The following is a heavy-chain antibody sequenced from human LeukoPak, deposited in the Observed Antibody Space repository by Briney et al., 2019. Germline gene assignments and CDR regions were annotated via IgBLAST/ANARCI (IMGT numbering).Heavy chain of an antibody. Sequence: PGGSLRLSCAASGFTFTSYSMKWVRQAPGKGLEWVSSITSSSSYIYYADSVKGRFTISRDNAKNSLYLQMNSLRAEDTAVYYCAGDCINGVCYDAWGQGTLVTVSS. CDR3: AGDCINGVCYDA. CDR1: GFTFTSYS. D-gene: IGHD2-8*01. CDR2: ITSSSSYI. V-gene: IGHV3-21*01. J-gene: IGHJ5*02.